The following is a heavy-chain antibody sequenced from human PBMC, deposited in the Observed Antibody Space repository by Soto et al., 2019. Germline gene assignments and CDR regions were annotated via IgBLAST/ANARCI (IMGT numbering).Heavy chain of an antibody. CDR3: AKPPTLFWSGPKGWFDP. Sequence: GSRRLSCAASGCTFSSYSMSWVRHSRVSGLEWVSAISGSGGSTYYADSVKGRFTISRDNSKNTLYLQMNSLRAEDTAVYYCAKPPTLFWSGPKGWFDPWGQGTLVTVSS. J-gene: IGHJ5*02. CDR1: GCTFSSYS. CDR2: ISGSGGST. D-gene: IGHD3-3*01. V-gene: IGHV3-23*01.